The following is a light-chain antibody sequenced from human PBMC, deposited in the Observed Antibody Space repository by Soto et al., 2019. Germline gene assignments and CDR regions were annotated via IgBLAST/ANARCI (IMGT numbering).Light chain of an antibody. CDR1: QGISSW. J-gene: IGKJ5*01. CDR2: AAS. CDR3: QQRSNWPPIT. V-gene: IGKV1-12*01. Sequence: DIQMTQSPSFVSASVGDRVTISCRASQGISSWLAWYQQKAGKAPKLLIYAASSLQSGVPSRFSGSGSGTDFTLTISSLEPEDFAVYYCQQRSNWPPITVGQGTRLEIK.